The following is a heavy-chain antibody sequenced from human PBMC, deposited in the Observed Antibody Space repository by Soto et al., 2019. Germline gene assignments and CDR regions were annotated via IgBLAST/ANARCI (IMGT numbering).Heavy chain of an antibody. V-gene: IGHV4-59*01. J-gene: IGHJ6*02. CDR2: IYYSGST. Sequence: SETLSVTCTVSGGSISSYYWSWIRQPPGKGLEWIGYIYYSGSTNYNPSLKSRVTISVDTSKNQFSLKLSSVTAADTAVYYCAYDSSGYYNYYYYGMDVWGQGTTVTVSS. CDR3: AYDSSGYYNYYYYGMDV. CDR1: GGSISSYY. D-gene: IGHD3-22*01.